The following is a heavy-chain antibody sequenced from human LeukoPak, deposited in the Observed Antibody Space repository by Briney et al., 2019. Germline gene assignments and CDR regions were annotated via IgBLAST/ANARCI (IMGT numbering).Heavy chain of an antibody. D-gene: IGHD6-19*01. J-gene: IGHJ4*02. CDR2: INPNSGGT. CDR3: ARGASRAVAGFHFDY. V-gene: IGHV1-2*02. CDR1: GYTFTGYY. Sequence: ASVKVSCKASGYTFTGYYMHWVRQAPGQGLEWMGWINPNSGGTNYAQKFQGRVTMTRDTSISTAYMELSRLRSDDTAVYYCARGASRAVAGFHFDYWGQGTLVTVSS.